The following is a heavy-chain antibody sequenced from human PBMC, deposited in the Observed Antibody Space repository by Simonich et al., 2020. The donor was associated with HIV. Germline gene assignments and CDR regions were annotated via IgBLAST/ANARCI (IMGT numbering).Heavy chain of an antibody. CDR1: GFTFSSYS. D-gene: IGHD2-2*01. V-gene: IGHV3-21*01. CDR3: ARDGRKGSSTSCSDY. Sequence: EVQLVESGGGLVKPGGSLRLSCAASGFTFSSYSMNWVRQAPGNGLEWVSSIRSSSSYIYYADSVKGRFTISRENAKNSLYLQMNSLRAEDTAVYYCARDGRKGSSTSCSDYWGQGTLVTVSS. J-gene: IGHJ4*02. CDR2: IRSSSSYI.